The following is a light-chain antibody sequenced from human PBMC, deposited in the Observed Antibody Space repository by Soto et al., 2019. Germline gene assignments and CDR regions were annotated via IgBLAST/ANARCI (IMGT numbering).Light chain of an antibody. CDR1: SSNAGNNY. CDR2: DSN. Sequence: QSVLTQPPSVSAAAGQKVTISCCGSSSNAGNNYVSWYQQLPGTAPKLLIYDSNKRPSGIPDRFSGSKSGTSATLGITGLQTGDEADYYCGTWDSSLGAGVFGGGTQLTVL. V-gene: IGLV1-51*01. J-gene: IGLJ2*01. CDR3: GTWDSSLGAGV.